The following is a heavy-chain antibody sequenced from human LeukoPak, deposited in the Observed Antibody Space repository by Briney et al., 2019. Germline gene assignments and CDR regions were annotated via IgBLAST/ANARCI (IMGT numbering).Heavy chain of an antibody. D-gene: IGHD1-26*01. V-gene: IGHV3-30*04. CDR3: AKAIYSGSYYGLYFQH. J-gene: IGHJ1*01. CDR2: ILSDGKSE. CDR1: GFTFRTYA. Sequence: GGSLRLSCAASGFTFRTYAMHWVRQAPAKGLEWVAVILSDGKSEHYADSVKGRFTISRDNSRNTLYLQMNSLRAEDTAVYYCAKAIYSGSYYGLYFQHWGQGTLVTVSS.